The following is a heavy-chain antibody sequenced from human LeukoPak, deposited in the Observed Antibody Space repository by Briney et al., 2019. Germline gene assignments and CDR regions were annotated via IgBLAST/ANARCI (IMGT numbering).Heavy chain of an antibody. CDR1: GYTLTELS. CDR3: ATGITMVRGVTYYYYGMDV. Sequence: ASVKVSCKVSGYTLTELSMHWVRQAPAKGLEWMGGFATEDGETIYAQKFQGRVTMTEDTSTDTAYMELSSLRSEDTAVYYCATGITMVRGVTYYYYGMDVWGKGTTVTVSS. D-gene: IGHD3-10*01. CDR2: FATEDGET. V-gene: IGHV1-24*01. J-gene: IGHJ6*04.